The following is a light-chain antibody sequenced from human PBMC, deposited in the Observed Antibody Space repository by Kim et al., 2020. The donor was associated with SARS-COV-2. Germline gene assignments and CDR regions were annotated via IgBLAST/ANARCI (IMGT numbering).Light chain of an antibody. V-gene: IGLV3-21*04. Sequence: AQGKTARITCGGNNIGSKSVHWDQQNPGQAPVLVIYYDSDRPSGIPERFSGSNSGNTATLTISRVEAGDEADYYCQVWDSSSDHRVFGGGTQLTVL. J-gene: IGLJ3*02. CDR1: NIGSKS. CDR2: YDS. CDR3: QVWDSSSDHRV.